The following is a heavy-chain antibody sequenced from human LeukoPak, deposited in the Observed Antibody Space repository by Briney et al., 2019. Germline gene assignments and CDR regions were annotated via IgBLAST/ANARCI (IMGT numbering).Heavy chain of an antibody. V-gene: IGHV5-10-1*01. Sequence: GESLRISCQGSGYXFTSNWISWVRQMPWKGLEWIGSIDPSDSYTNYSPSFQGHVTISADKSISTAYLQWSSLKASDTAMYYCARQPEGTWFDPWGQGTLVTVSS. CDR2: IDPSDSYT. CDR1: GYXFTSNW. D-gene: IGHD1-1*01. CDR3: ARQPEGTWFDP. J-gene: IGHJ5*02.